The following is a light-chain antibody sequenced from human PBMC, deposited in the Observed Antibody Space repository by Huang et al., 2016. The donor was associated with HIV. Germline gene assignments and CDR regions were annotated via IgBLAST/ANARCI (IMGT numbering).Light chain of an antibody. CDR2: GAS. V-gene: IGKV3-15*01. J-gene: IGKJ2*01. Sequence: EILMTQSPATLSVSPGERATVSCRATESVSSNLAWYRQKPGQGPRLLIYGASTRATGIPARFSGSGSGTEFTLTISNLQSEDFAVYYCQQYNNWPRTFGQGTKLEIK. CDR1: ESVSSN. CDR3: QQYNNWPRT.